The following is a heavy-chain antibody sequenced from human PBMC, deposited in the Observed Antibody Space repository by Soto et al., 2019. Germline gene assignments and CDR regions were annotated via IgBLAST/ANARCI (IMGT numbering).Heavy chain of an antibody. V-gene: IGHV4-59*08. J-gene: IGHJ4*02. D-gene: IGHD3-9*01. CDR1: GGSISSYY. CDR3: ARHSPDFDWLSQFDY. Sequence: SETLSLTCTVSGGSISSYYWSWIRQPPGKGLEWIGYIFYFGSTNYNPSLKSRVTLSIDTSKNQLSLKLSSVTAADTAVYYCARHSPDFDWLSQFDYWGQGTLVTVS. CDR2: IFYFGST.